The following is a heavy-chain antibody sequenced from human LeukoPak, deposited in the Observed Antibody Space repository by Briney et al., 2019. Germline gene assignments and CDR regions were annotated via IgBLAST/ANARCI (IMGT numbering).Heavy chain of an antibody. D-gene: IGHD3-16*01. CDR3: ARDQGLRELKGDSDY. V-gene: IGHV1-3*01. CDR1: GYTFTSYA. J-gene: IGHJ4*02. Sequence: GASVKVSCKASGYTFTSYAMHWVRQAPGQRLEWMGWINAGNGNTKYSQKFQGRVTITRDTSASTAYMELSSLRSEDTAVYYCARDQGLRELKGDSDYWGQGTLVTVSS. CDR2: INAGNGNT.